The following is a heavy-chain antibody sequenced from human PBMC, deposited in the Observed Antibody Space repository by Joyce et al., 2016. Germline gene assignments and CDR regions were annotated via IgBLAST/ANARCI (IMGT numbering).Heavy chain of an antibody. CDR1: GYSFSSYG. J-gene: IGHJ6*03. CDR2: ISAYTGNT. Sequence: QVHLEQSGHEVKKHGASVKVSCKASGYSFSSYGISWVRQAPGERLRWVGWISAYTGNTIYGQGFQGRVTMTTDTSTNTAYMELRSLRSGDTAVYFCARDETQDVVILPAANSYFMDVWGKGTTVTVSS. D-gene: IGHD2-2*01. V-gene: IGHV1-18*04. CDR3: ARDETQDVVILPAANSYFMDV.